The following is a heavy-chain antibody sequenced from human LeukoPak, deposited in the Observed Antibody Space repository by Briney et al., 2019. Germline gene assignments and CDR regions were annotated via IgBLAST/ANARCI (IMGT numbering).Heavy chain of an antibody. V-gene: IGHV3-23*01. CDR2: ISGNSGRT. D-gene: IGHD3-22*01. CDR3: AKTDSSNYWSYYFES. CDR1: GFTFSSYA. Sequence: PGGPLRLSCAASGFTFSSYAMSWFGQAPGKGLEWVSAISGNSGRTYSADSGKGRFTISRDNSKNTLYLQMNNLRAEDTAVYYCAKTDSSNYWSYYFESWGQGTLVTVSS. J-gene: IGHJ4*02.